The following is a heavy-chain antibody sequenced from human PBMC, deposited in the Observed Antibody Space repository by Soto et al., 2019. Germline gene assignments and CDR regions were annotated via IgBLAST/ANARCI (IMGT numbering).Heavy chain of an antibody. CDR2: IYYSGST. D-gene: IGHD3-3*01. CDR3: ARGVRPSYYEFWCGPNYHYYFQAV. J-gene: IGHJ6*03. V-gene: IGHV4-59*01. CDR1: GGSISSYY. Sequence: PSETLSLTCTVSGGSISSYYWSWIRQPPGKGLEWIGYIYYSGSTNYNPSLKSRVTISVDTSKNQFSLKLSSVTAADTAVYYCARGVRPSYYEFWCGPNYHYYFQAVSTKGTTVTVSS.